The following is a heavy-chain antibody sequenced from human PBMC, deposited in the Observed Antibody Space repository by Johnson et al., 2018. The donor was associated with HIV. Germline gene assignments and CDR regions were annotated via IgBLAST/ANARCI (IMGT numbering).Heavy chain of an antibody. CDR1: GFTFRSYA. D-gene: IGHD2-15*01. CDR3: ARVVVVVATVRVGAFDI. Sequence: QVQLVESGGDVVQPGRSLRLSCAASGFTFRSYAMHWVRQAPGKGLEWVAAIGYDGNDKDYADSVKGRFTISRDNSRNTLYLHLNSLRAVDTALYYCARVVVVVATVRVGAFDIWGQGTMVTVSS. J-gene: IGHJ3*02. V-gene: IGHV3-30*04. CDR2: IGYDGNDK.